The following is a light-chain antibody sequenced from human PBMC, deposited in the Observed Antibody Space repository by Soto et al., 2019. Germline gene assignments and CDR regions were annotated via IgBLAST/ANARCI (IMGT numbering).Light chain of an antibody. J-gene: IGKJ1*01. CDR1: QSIRNN. Sequence: EIVLTQSPATLSLSPGERSTLSCRASQSIRNNLAWYQQKPGQAPRLLIYGASSRATGIPDRLSGSGSGTDFTLTISRLEPEDFSLYYCQQYANSRTFGQGTKVDIK. CDR3: QQYANSRT. V-gene: IGKV3-20*01. CDR2: GAS.